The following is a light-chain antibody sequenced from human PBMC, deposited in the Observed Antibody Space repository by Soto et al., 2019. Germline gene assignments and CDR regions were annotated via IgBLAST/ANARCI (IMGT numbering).Light chain of an antibody. J-gene: IGLJ1*01. V-gene: IGLV2-14*01. Sequence: QSVLTHPASVSGSPGQSITISCTGTTSDIGTYSYVSWYQQHAGKAPKLIIYEVSHRPSGVSNRFSGSKSGNTASLTISGLQAEDEADYYCSSYTSSSTLVFGTGTKVTAL. CDR3: SSYTSSSTLV. CDR1: TSDIGTYSY. CDR2: EVS.